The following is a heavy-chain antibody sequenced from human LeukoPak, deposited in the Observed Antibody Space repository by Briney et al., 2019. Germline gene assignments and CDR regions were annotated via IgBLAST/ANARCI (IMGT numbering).Heavy chain of an antibody. Sequence: PSETLSLTCTVSDDSISDYYRGWIRQPPGKGLEWIGYFHNSGTSTYNPSLKSRVTISADTSKNQFSLKLNSLTTADTAVYYCTRGAGWLNDYWGQGILVTVSS. CDR3: TRGAGWLNDY. CDR1: DDSISDYY. D-gene: IGHD5-12*01. V-gene: IGHV4-59*01. J-gene: IGHJ4*02. CDR2: FHNSGTS.